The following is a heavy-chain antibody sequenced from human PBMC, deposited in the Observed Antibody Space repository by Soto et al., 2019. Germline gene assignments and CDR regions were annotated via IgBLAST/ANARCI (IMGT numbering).Heavy chain of an antibody. CDR2: ISSSSSYI. V-gene: IGHV3-21*04. CDR3: VRDLVGSRGYLGQ. Sequence: PGGSLRLSCAASGFTFSSYSMNWVRQAPGKGLEWVSSISSSSSYIYYADSVKGRFTISRDNAKNSLYLQMNSLRADDTALYYCVRDLVGSRGYLGQWGQGTQVTVSS. D-gene: IGHD3-22*01. J-gene: IGHJ4*02. CDR1: GFTFSSYS.